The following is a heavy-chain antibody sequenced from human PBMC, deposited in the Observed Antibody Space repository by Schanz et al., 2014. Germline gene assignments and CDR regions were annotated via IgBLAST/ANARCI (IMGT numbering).Heavy chain of an antibody. CDR2: INPTSGDT. V-gene: IGHV1-2*06. D-gene: IGHD5-12*01. J-gene: IGHJ4*02. CDR1: GYTFSGYY. CDR3: ATYVEIGGIISNY. Sequence: QVQLVQSGAEVKKPGASLKVSCKASGYTFSGYYMHWVRQAPGQGLEWMGRINPTSGDTNYTQKFQGRVTMTRDTSISTAYMELSRLNSADTAVYYCATYVEIGGIISNYWGQGTLVTVSS.